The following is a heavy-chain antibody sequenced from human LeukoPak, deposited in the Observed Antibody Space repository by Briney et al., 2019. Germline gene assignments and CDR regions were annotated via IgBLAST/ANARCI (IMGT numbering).Heavy chain of an antibody. J-gene: IGHJ3*02. CDR2: IYPGDSDT. V-gene: IGHV5-51*01. CDR1: GYSFTSYW. CDR3: ASPVGVPAAMGYAFDI. Sequence: GESLKISCKGSGYSFTSYWIGWVCQMPGKGLEWMGIIYPGDSDTRYSPSFQGQVTISADKSISTAHLQWSSLKASDTAMYYCASPVGVPAAMGYAFDIWGQGTMVTVSS. D-gene: IGHD2-2*01.